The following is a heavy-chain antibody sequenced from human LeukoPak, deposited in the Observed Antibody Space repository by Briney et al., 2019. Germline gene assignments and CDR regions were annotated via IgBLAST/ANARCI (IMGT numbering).Heavy chain of an antibody. CDR2: IKSKPDGGTT. Sequence: KPGGSLRLSCAASRFTFSNVWMRWVRQAPGKGLEWVGRIKSKPDGGTTDYAAPVKVRFTVSRDDSKNTVWLQMDSLTTEDTGAYDCTTTRGYSGYALGYWGQGSLVTVSS. D-gene: IGHD5-12*01. CDR3: TTTRGYSGYALGY. J-gene: IGHJ4*02. V-gene: IGHV3-15*01. CDR1: RFTFSNVW.